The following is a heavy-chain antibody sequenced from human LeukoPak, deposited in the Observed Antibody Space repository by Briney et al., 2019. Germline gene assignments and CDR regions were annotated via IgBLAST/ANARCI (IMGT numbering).Heavy chain of an antibody. CDR1: GFTFDDYA. V-gene: IGHV3-9*01. CDR2: ISWNSGSI. CDR3: AKEAHGGPVGY. Sequence: GGSLRLSCAASGFTFDDYAMHWVRQAPGKGLEWVSGISWNSGSIGYADSVKGRFTISRDNAKNSLYLQMNSLRAEDTAVYYCAKEAHGGPVGYWGQGTLVTVSS. J-gene: IGHJ4*02. D-gene: IGHD2-15*01.